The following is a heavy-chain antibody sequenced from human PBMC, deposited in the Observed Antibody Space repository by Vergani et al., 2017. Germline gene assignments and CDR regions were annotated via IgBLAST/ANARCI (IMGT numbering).Heavy chain of an antibody. D-gene: IGHD2-21*01. J-gene: IGHJ6*02. CDR1: GFGFRNAW. Sequence: EVQLVESGGGIVKPGGSLRLSCVASGFGFRNAWMNWVRRTPGKGLEWVGRIKSTFDRGTTDYAAAVKGRFTISRDDSKNTLFLQMKGLKTEDIGVYYCTTDXRYCGDGSCYWLRDHHYYGMDVWGQGTTVTVSS. V-gene: IGHV3-15*07. CDR3: TTDXRYCGDGSCYWLRDHHYYGMDV. CDR2: IKSTFDRGTT.